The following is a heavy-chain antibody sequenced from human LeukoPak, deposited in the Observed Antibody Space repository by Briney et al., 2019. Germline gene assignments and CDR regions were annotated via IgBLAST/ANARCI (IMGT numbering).Heavy chain of an antibody. CDR1: GGSFSGYS. J-gene: IGHJ3*02. Sequence: SETLSLTCAVYGGSFSGYSWNWIRQPPVKGLEWIGYIYYSGSTNYNPSLKSRVTISVDTSKNQFSLKLSSVTAADTAVYYCARVTEVDTAMVDAFDIWGQGTMVTVSS. CDR3: ARVTEVDTAMVDAFDI. D-gene: IGHD5-18*01. V-gene: IGHV4-59*01. CDR2: IYYSGST.